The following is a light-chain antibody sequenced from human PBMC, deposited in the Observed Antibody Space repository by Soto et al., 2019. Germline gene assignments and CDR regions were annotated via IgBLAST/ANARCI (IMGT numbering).Light chain of an antibody. CDR2: GAS. CDR1: QSVSSN. CDR3: QQYNNWPPWT. J-gene: IGKJ1*01. Sequence: EVVMTQSPATLSVSPGERATLSCRASQSVSSNLAWYQQKPVQAPRLLIYGASTRATGIPARFSGSGSGTEFTLTISSLQSEDFAVYSCQQYNNWPPWTFGKGTKVEIK. V-gene: IGKV3-15*01.